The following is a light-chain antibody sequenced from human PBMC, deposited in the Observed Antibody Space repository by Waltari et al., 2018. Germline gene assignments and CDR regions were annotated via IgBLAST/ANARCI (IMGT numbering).Light chain of an antibody. CDR2: EVS. CDR1: SSDVVGYKY. Sequence: QSALTQPASVSGSPGQSIALSCTGTSSDVVGYKYVSWYQQHPGKAPKLIIYEVSNRPSGVSDRFSGSKSGNTASLTISGLQAEDEGDYYCSSSTSSSTPNWVFGGGTKLTVL. CDR3: SSSTSSSTPNWV. J-gene: IGLJ3*02. V-gene: IGLV2-14*01.